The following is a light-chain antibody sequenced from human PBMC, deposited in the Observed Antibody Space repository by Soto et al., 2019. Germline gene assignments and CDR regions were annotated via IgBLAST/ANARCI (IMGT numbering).Light chain of an antibody. V-gene: IGKV3-15*01. CDR1: QSVSSN. CDR3: QQYNNWPTWT. Sequence: RFMTHSGRTLSFSPWGICTLSYMASQSVSSNLAWYQQKPGQAPRLLIYGASTRATGISDRFSGSESGTEFTLTISSLHSEDFAVYYCQQYNNWPTWTVGQGTKVDI. CDR2: GAS. J-gene: IGKJ1*01.